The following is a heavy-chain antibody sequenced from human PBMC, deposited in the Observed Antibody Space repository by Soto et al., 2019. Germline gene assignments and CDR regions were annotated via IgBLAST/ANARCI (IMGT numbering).Heavy chain of an antibody. CDR3: ARGGEFLEWLPLRGTHGADDWFDP. J-gene: IGHJ5*02. D-gene: IGHD3-3*01. CDR1: GYTFTSYG. Sequence: GASVKVSCKASGYTFTSYGISWVRQAPGQALERMRWISAYNGNTNYAQKLQGRVTMTTDTSTSTAYMELRSLRSDDTAVYYCARGGEFLEWLPLRGTHGADDWFDPWGQGTLVTVSS. CDR2: ISAYNGNT. V-gene: IGHV1-18*01.